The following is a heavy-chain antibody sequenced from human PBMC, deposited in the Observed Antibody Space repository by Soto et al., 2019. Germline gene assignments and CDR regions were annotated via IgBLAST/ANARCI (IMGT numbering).Heavy chain of an antibody. D-gene: IGHD2-15*01. Sequence: QVQLVQSGSEVKKPGASVKVSCKASGYTFTNYGMSWVRQAPGQGLEWMGWISAYNGNTNHAQNCHGRVTMTTDTYTNTAYMELRSLRSDDTAVYYCARCYCSVGSCYSCWHFDLWGRGALVTVSS. CDR2: ISAYNGNT. V-gene: IGHV1-18*01. J-gene: IGHJ2*01. CDR3: ARCYCSVGSCYSCWHFDL. CDR1: GYTFTNYG.